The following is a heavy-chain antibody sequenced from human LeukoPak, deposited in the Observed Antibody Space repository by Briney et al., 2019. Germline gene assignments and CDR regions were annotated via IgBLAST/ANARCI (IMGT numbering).Heavy chain of an antibody. CDR2: IYYSGST. CDR1: GGSISSGDYY. Sequence: SETLSLTCTVSGGSISSGDYYWSWIHQPPGKGLEWIGYIYYSGSTYYNPSLKSRVTISVDTSKNQFSLKLSSVTAADTAVYYCARERINGGTGTYIFDYWGQGTLVTVSS. J-gene: IGHJ4*02. CDR3: ARERINGGTGTYIFDY. V-gene: IGHV4-30-4*01. D-gene: IGHD3-10*01.